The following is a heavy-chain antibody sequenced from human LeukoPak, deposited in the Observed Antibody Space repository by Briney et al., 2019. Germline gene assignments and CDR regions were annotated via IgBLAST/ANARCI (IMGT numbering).Heavy chain of an antibody. J-gene: IGHJ4*02. Sequence: GESLKISCKGSGYSFTEYWIAWVRQMPGKGLEWMGRIDPTDSYTNYSPSFQGHVTISADKSISTAYLQWNSLKASDTAMYYCATGTTWTFDYWGQGTLVTVSS. D-gene: IGHD1-1*01. CDR2: IDPTDSYT. V-gene: IGHV5-10-1*01. CDR3: ATGTTWTFDY. CDR1: GYSFTEYW.